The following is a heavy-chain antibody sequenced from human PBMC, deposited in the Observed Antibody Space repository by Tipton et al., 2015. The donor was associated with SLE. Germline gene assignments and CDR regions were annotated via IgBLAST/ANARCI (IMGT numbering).Heavy chain of an antibody. CDR3: ARDPPPIAAAANDAFDI. CDR1: GFTFSSYA. J-gene: IGHJ3*02. D-gene: IGHD6-13*01. CDR2: ISYDGRNK. Sequence: SLRLSCAASGFTFSSYAMHWVRQAPGKGLEWVAVISYDGRNKYYADSVKGRFTISRDNSKNTLYLQMNSLRAEDTAVYYCARDPPPIAAAANDAFDIWGQGTMVTVSS. V-gene: IGHV3-30*04.